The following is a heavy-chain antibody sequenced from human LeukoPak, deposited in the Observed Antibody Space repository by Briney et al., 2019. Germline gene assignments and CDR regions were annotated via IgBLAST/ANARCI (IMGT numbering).Heavy chain of an antibody. D-gene: IGHD2-15*01. J-gene: IGHJ4*02. V-gene: IGHV3-21*01. CDR1: EFTFSSYS. CDR2: ISSSSSYI. CDR3: ARGNSCSGGSCSYYFDY. Sequence: GGSLRLSCAASEFTFSSYSMSWVRQAPGKGLDWVSSISSSSSYIYYADSLKGRFTISRDNAKNSLYLQMNSLRAEDTAVYYCARGNSCSGGSCSYYFDYWGRGTLVTVSS.